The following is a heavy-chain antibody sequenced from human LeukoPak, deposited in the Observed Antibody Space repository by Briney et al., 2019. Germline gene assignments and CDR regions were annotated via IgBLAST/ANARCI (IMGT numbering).Heavy chain of an antibody. CDR1: GESIRSTTF. V-gene: IGHV4-39*01. Sequence: TSETLSLTCSVSGESIRSTTFWGWIRQSPGMGLEWIASTSHAGISYYNPSLSSRVTVSADSSKNQFSLRLSSVTAADTAVYYCARRGGHSWDVGNWFDPWGQGTPVTVSS. CDR3: ARRGGHSWDVGNWFDP. CDR2: TSHAGIS. J-gene: IGHJ5*02. D-gene: IGHD6-13*01.